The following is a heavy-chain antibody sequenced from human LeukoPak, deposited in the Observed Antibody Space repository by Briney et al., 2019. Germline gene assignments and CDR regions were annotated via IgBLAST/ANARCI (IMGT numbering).Heavy chain of an antibody. D-gene: IGHD6-6*01. Sequence: KPSETLSLTCAVSGYSISSGYYWGWIRQPPGKGLEWIGSIYHSGSTYYNPSLKSRVTISVDTSKNQFSLKLSSVTAADTAVYYCASPPHHSSSSPFDYWGQGTLVTVSS. V-gene: IGHV4-38-2*01. CDR1: GYSISSGYY. J-gene: IGHJ4*02. CDR2: IYHSGST. CDR3: ASPPHHSSSSPFDY.